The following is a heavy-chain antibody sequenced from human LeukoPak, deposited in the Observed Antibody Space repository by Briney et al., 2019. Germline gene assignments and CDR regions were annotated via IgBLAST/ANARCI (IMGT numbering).Heavy chain of an antibody. CDR3: ARDLSYDILTGYSPGFDP. CDR2: IIPIFGTA. V-gene: IGHV1-69*06. J-gene: IGHJ5*02. D-gene: IGHD3-9*01. Sequence: SVKVSCKASGGTFSSYAISWVRQAPGQGLEWMGGIIPIFGTANYAQKFQGRVTITADKSTSTAYMELSSLRSEDTAVYYCARDLSYDILTGYSPGFDPWGQGTLVTVSS. CDR1: GGTFSSYA.